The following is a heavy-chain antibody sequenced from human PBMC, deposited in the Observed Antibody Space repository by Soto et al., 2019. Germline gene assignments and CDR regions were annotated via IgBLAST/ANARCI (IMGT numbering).Heavy chain of an antibody. J-gene: IGHJ4*02. CDR1: GFTFSSYA. Sequence: GGSLRLSCAASGFTFSSYAMHWVRQAPGKGLEWVAVISYDGSNKYYADSVKGRFTISRDNSKNTLYLQMNSLRAEDTAVYYCASLGGYTAMATQPFDYWGQGTLVTVSS. D-gene: IGHD5-18*01. V-gene: IGHV3-30-3*01. CDR3: ASLGGYTAMATQPFDY. CDR2: ISYDGSNK.